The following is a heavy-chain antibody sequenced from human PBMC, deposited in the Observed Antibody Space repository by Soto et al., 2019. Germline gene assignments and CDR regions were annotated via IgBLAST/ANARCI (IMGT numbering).Heavy chain of an antibody. D-gene: IGHD2-2*01. CDR2: ISAYNGNT. V-gene: IGHV1-18*01. J-gene: IGHJ5*02. Sequence: QEPGQGLEWMGWISAYNGNTNYAQKLQGRVTMTTDTSTSTAYMELRSLRSDDTAVYYCARVVYIVVVPAATIVGSLFAPRRQRTPVTVSS. CDR3: ARVVYIVVVPAATIVGSLFAP.